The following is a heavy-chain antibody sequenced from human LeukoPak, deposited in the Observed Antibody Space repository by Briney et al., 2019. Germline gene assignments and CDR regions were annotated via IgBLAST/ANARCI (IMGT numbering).Heavy chain of an antibody. CDR3: ARDRWHCRVNCDSVYYFALDV. CDR2: INPGNGDT. V-gene: IGHV1-3*01. D-gene: IGHD2-15*01. J-gene: IGHJ6*02. Sequence: ASVKVSCKGSGYTFTNYAIHWVRQAPGQSLEWLGWINPGNGDTKYSQDFQGRVTINTDTSAATAYVELNSLTTEDTAVYYCARDRWHCRVNCDSVYYFALDVWGQGTTVTVSS. CDR1: GYTFTNYA.